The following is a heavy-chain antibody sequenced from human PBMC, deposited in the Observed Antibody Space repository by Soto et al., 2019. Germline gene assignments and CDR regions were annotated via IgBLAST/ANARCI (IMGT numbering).Heavy chain of an antibody. V-gene: IGHV4-59*01. CDR3: AREWAAAGYYYYGMDV. CDR1: GGSISSYY. Sequence: QVQLQESGPGLVKPSETLSLTCTVSGGSISSYYWSWIRQPPGKGLEWIGYIYYSGSTNYNPSLKSRVTISVDTSKNQFSLKLSSVTAADTAVYYCAREWAAAGYYYYGMDVWGQGTTVTVSS. D-gene: IGHD6-13*01. J-gene: IGHJ6*02. CDR2: IYYSGST.